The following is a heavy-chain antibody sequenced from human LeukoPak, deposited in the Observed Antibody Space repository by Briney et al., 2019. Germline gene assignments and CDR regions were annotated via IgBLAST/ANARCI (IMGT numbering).Heavy chain of an antibody. Sequence: SETLSLTCTVSGGSISSYYWSWIRQPPGKGLEWIGYIYYSGSTNYNPYLKSRVTISVDTSKNQFSLRLSSVTVADTAVYYCARHYYGSGIRWGQGTLVTVSS. CDR1: GGSISSYY. D-gene: IGHD3-10*01. V-gene: IGHV4-59*08. CDR3: ARHYYGSGIR. J-gene: IGHJ4*02. CDR2: IYYSGST.